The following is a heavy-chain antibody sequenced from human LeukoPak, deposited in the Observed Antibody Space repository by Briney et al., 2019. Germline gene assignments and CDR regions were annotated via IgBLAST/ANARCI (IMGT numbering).Heavy chain of an antibody. V-gene: IGHV4-59*08. Sequence: SETLSLTCTVSGGSISGHYWSWLRQSPGKGLEWIAYIYNSGSTNYNNYNPPLKSRVIMSMDTSKNQLSLIVSSVTAADTAVYYCARHTTGRALGDFDYWGQGTLVTVSA. CDR3: ARHTTGRALGDFDY. CDR2: IYNSGSTNYN. CDR1: GGSISGHY. J-gene: IGHJ4*02. D-gene: IGHD2-8*01.